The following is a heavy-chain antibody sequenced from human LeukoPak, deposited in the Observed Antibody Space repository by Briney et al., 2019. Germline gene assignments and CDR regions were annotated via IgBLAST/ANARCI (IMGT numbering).Heavy chain of an antibody. V-gene: IGHV3-30-3*01. CDR3: ARDPKDQAYCCGGSCYTYNWFDP. Sequence: GRSLRLSCAASGFTFSSYAMHWVRQAPGKGLEWVAVISYDGSNKYYADSVKGRFTISRDNSKNTLYLQMNSLRAEDTAVYYCARDPKDQAYCCGGSCYTYNWFDPWGQGTLVTVSS. D-gene: IGHD2-15*01. CDR2: ISYDGSNK. J-gene: IGHJ5*02. CDR1: GFTFSSYA.